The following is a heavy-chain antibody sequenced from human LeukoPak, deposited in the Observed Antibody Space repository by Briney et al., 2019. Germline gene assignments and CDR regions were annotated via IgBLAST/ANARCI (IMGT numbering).Heavy chain of an antibody. CDR1: GGTFSSYA. V-gene: IGHV1-69*04. CDR2: IIPILGIA. D-gene: IGHD1-26*01. J-gene: IGHJ4*02. CDR3: ARAGSRGDTTFDY. Sequence: ASVKVSCKASGGTFSSYAIGWVRQAPGQGLEWMGRIIPILGIANYAQKFQGRVTITADKSTSTAYMELSSLRSEDTAVYYCARAGSRGDTTFDYWGQGTLVTVSS.